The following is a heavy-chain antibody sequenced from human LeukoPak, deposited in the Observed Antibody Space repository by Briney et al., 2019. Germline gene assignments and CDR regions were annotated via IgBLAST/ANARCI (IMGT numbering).Heavy chain of an antibody. V-gene: IGHV3-30-3*01. CDR2: ISYDGSNK. J-gene: IGHJ5*02. CDR3: ARLGMIAWFDP. Sequence: GGSLRLSCAASGFTFSSYAMHWVRQAPGKGLEWVAVISYDGSNKYYADSVKGRFTISRDNSKNTLYLQMNSLRAEDTAVYYCARLGMIAWFDPWGQGTLVTVSS. CDR1: GFTFSSYA. D-gene: IGHD3-22*01.